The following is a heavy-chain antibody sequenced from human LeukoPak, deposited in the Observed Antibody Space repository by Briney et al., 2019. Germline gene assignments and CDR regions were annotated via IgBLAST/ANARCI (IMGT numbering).Heavy chain of an antibody. J-gene: IGHJ4*02. D-gene: IGHD2-2*01. CDR1: GYSFSTYW. Sequence: GGSLRHSCAASGYSFSTYWMNWVRQAPGKGLEWVSYISSASGSIYYADSVKGRFTISRDNAKNSLFLQTNSLRAEDTAVYYCAKLPAYCSSTSCYYDYWGQGTLVTVSS. CDR2: ISSASGSI. CDR3: AKLPAYCSSTSCYYDY. V-gene: IGHV3-48*04.